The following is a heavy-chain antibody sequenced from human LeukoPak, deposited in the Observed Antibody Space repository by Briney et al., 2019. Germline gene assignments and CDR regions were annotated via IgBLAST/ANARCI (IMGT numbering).Heavy chain of an antibody. V-gene: IGHV1-69*13. D-gene: IGHD6-6*01. CDR1: GGTFSSYA. CDR3: ASSHGRIEYSSSDRFDY. Sequence: SVKVSCKTSGGTFSSYAFSWMRQAPGQGLEWVGRIIPIYNPVDYTQRFQGRVTITADESTNTVYLELSSLRYDDTAVYYCASSHGRIEYSSSDRFDYWGQGTLVTVSS. J-gene: IGHJ4*02. CDR2: IIPIYNPV.